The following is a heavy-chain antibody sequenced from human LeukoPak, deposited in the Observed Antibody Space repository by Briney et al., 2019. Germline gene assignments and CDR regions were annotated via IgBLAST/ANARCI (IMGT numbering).Heavy chain of an antibody. Sequence: GESLRLSCAASGFSVTSNHMNWVRQAPGKGLEWVSIIYTGGTTHYADSLNDRFTISRDVSINTLYLQMNSLRAEDTAVYYCARDSSSYYFDYWGQGTLVTASA. D-gene: IGHD6-6*01. CDR3: ARDSSSYYFDY. J-gene: IGHJ4*02. CDR2: IYTGGTT. CDR1: GFSVTSNH. V-gene: IGHV3-66*01.